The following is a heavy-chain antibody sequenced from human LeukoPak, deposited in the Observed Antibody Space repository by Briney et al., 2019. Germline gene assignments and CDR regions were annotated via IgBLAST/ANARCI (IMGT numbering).Heavy chain of an antibody. D-gene: IGHD5-24*01. CDR1: GFTFSSYE. CDR3: AKDRRDGYNYYFDY. J-gene: IGHJ4*02. CDR2: ISSSGSTI. Sequence: PGGSLRLSCAASGFTFSSYEMNWVRQAPGKGLEWVSYISSSGSTIYYADSVKGRFTISRDNSKNTLDLQMNSLRAEDTALYYCAKDRRDGYNYYFDYWGQGTLVTVSS. V-gene: IGHV3-48*03.